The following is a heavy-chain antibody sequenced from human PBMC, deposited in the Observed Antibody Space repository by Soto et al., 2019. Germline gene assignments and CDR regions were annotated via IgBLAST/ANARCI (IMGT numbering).Heavy chain of an antibody. CDR2: ISYDGSDK. CDR3: AKVTGYCSSSSCRRDYYYYYGMDV. D-gene: IGHD2-2*01. CDR1: GFTFSNYG. V-gene: IGHV3-30*18. Sequence: SLRLSCAASGFTFSNYGMHWVRQAPGKGLEWVAVISYDGSDKYYADSVKGRFSISKDNSKNTLYLQMNSLRAEDTAVYYCAKVTGYCSSSSCRRDYYYYYGMDVWAQGTTVTVSS. J-gene: IGHJ6*02.